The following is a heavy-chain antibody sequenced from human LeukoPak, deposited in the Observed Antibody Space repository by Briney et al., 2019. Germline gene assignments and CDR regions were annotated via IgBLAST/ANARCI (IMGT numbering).Heavy chain of an antibody. V-gene: IGHV3-30*02. CDR1: GFIFSSYG. Sequence: GGSLRLSCAASGFIFSSYGIHWVRQAPGKGLEWVAFIRYDGSKKYYADSVKGQFIISRDNAKNTLYLQMNSLRAEDTGVYYCAKENSSGFLFWGQGTLVTVSS. CDR3: AKENSSGFLF. J-gene: IGHJ4*02. CDR2: IRYDGSKK. D-gene: IGHD6-19*01.